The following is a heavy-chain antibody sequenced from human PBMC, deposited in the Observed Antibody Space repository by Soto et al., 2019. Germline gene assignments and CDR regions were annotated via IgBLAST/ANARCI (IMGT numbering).Heavy chain of an antibody. J-gene: IGHJ6*02. Sequence: PGESLKISCKGSGYSFTSYWIGWVRQMPGKGLEWMGIIYGGGSKTRYSPSFQGQVTMSADKSISTAYLQWSSLKASDTAMYYCTRLNYYAMDVWGQGTTVTVSS. V-gene: IGHV5-51*01. CDR3: TRLNYYAMDV. CDR1: GYSFTSYW. CDR2: IYGGGSKT.